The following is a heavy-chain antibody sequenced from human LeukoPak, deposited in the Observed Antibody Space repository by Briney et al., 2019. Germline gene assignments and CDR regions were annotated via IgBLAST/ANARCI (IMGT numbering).Heavy chain of an antibody. Sequence: SETLSLTCTVSGGSISSGGYYWSWIRQPPGKGLEWIGYIYHSGSTYYNPSLKSRVTISVDRSKNQFSLKLSSVTAADTAVYYCARIGGRWRIDGLSYYYYYYMDVWGKGTTVTVSS. V-gene: IGHV4-30-2*01. J-gene: IGHJ6*03. CDR2: IYHSGST. D-gene: IGHD3-16*01. CDR1: GGSISSGGYY. CDR3: ARIGGRWRIDGLSYYYYYYMDV.